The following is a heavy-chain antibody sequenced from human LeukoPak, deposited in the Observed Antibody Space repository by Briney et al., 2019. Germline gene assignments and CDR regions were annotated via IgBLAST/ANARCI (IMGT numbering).Heavy chain of an antibody. CDR2: IYTSGHT. CDR1: GGSINTYY. V-gene: IGHV4-4*07. CDR3: ARHPFSDGFDI. J-gene: IGHJ3*02. Sequence: PSETLSLTCTVSGGSINTYYWSWIRQPAGKGLEWIGRIYTSGHTNYNPSLRGRVTISVDTSKNQFSLKVNSVTAADTAVYYCARHPFSDGFDIWGQGTMVTVSS.